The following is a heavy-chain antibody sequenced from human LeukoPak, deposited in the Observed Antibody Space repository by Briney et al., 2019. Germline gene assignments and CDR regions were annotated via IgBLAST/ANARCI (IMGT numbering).Heavy chain of an antibody. Sequence: SETLSLTCIVSGGSISSGSYHWGWIRQSPGKGLEWMGSTHYSGTSDYNPSLKSRVSMSVDTPKNEFSLKLSSVTAADTAMYYCAGSRIAAAGSGWLDYWGQGTLVTVSS. CDR2: THYSGTS. J-gene: IGHJ4*02. CDR3: AGSRIAAAGSGWLDY. V-gene: IGHV4-39*01. CDR1: GGSISSGSYH. D-gene: IGHD6-13*01.